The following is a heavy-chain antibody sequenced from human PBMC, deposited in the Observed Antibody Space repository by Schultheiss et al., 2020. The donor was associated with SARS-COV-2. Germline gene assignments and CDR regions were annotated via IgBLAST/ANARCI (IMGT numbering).Heavy chain of an antibody. V-gene: IGHV4-30-2*05. CDR1: GGSISSGGYS. CDR2: IYHSGST. J-gene: IGHJ4*03. CDR3: ARNIGSGSYHFDY. D-gene: IGHD3-10*01. Sequence: SETLSLTCAVSGGSISSGGYSWSWIRQPPGKGLEWIGYIYHSGSTYHNPSLTGRVSMSVEKSKNQFSLKLYSVTAADTAVYYCARNIGSGSYHFDYWGQGTTVTVSS.